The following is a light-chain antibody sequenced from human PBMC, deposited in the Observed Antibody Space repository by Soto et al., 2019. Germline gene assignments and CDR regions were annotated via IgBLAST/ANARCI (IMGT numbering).Light chain of an antibody. J-gene: IGKJ1*01. V-gene: IGKV3D-15*01. Sequence: EIVMTHSPATLSVSPCERATLSCRASQSVSSDLARYQQKPGQAPRLLIYDASNRAKGIPARFSGSGTGTEFTITIRSLESEDFAVYYCHQYHYWWTFGQGTKVDIK. CDR3: HQYHYWWT. CDR1: QSVSSD. CDR2: DAS.